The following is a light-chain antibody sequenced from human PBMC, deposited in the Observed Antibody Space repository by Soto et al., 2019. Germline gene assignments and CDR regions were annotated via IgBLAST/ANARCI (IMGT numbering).Light chain of an antibody. CDR2: AAS. CDR3: QQSYSTPIT. V-gene: IGKV1-39*01. CDR1: QGIGVY. Sequence: DIQMTQSPSSLSASLGDRVTITCRASQGIGVYLAWFQQKPGKVPKLLIYAASSLQSGVPSRFSGSGSGTDFTLTISSLQPEDFATYYCQQSYSTPITFGQGTRLEIK. J-gene: IGKJ5*01.